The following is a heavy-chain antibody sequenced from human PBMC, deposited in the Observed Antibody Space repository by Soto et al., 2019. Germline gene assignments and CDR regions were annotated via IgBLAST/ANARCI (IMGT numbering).Heavy chain of an antibody. CDR3: ARGVSCSGGSCYQRDWFDP. CDR2: INPSGGST. V-gene: IGHV1-46*01. Sequence: ASVKVSCKASGYTFTSYYMHWVRQAPGQGLEWMGIINPSGGSTSYAQKFQGRVTMTRDTSTSTVYMELSSLRSEDTAVYYCARGVSCSGGSCYQRDWFDPWGQGTLVTISS. J-gene: IGHJ5*02. D-gene: IGHD2-15*01. CDR1: GYTFTSYY.